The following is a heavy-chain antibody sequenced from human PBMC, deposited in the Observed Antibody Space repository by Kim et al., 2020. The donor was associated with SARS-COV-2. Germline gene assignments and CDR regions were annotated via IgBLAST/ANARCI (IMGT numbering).Heavy chain of an antibody. V-gene: IGHV4-59*01. CDR3: ARGGLQFDY. CDR2: IYYSGST. D-gene: IGHD4-4*01. Sequence: SETLSLTCTVSGGSISSYYWSWSRQPPGKGLEWVGYIYYSGSTNYNPTLKSRVTISVDTSKNQFSLKLSSMTAADTAVYYCARGGLQFDYWGQGTLVTVSS. CDR1: GGSISSYY. J-gene: IGHJ4*02.